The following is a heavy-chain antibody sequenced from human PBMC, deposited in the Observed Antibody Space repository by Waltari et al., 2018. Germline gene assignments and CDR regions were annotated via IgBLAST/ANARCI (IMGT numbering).Heavy chain of an antibody. CDR1: GYTFTSYA. J-gene: IGHJ4*02. V-gene: IGHV7-4-1*02. CDR3: ASKGWTRGFAY. D-gene: IGHD3-10*01. Sequence: QVQLVQSGAELKKPGDSVKVSCKASGYTFTSYATNWVRQAPGQGLEWMGWINTNTGNPTYAQGFTGRVGFALHTSVRTADLQISSLKAEDTAVYYCASKGWTRGFAYWGQGTLVTVSS. CDR2: INTNTGNP.